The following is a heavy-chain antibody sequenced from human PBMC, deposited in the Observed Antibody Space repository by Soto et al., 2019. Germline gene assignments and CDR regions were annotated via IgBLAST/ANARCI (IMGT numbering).Heavy chain of an antibody. CDR1: GGSISSGGYY. CDR2: IYYSGST. CDR3: ARGTEFGYFDY. D-gene: IGHD3-10*01. V-gene: IGHV4-31*03. J-gene: IGHJ4*02. Sequence: QVQLQGSGPGLVKPSQTLSLTCTVSGGSISSGGYYWSWIRQHPGKGLEWIGYIYYSGSTYYNPSLKSRVTISVDTSKNQFSLELSSVTAADTAVYYCARGTEFGYFDYWGQGTLVTVSS.